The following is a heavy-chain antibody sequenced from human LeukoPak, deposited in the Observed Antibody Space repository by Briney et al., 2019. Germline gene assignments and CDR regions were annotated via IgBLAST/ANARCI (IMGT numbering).Heavy chain of an antibody. CDR2: IYYSGST. J-gene: IGHJ4*02. CDR1: GGSISSSSYY. CDR3: ARSGYCSSTSCSHFDY. D-gene: IGHD2-2*01. V-gene: IGHV4-39*01. Sequence: SETLSLTCTVSGGSISSSSYYWGWIRQPPGKGLEWIGSIYYSGSTYYNPSLKSRATISVDTSKNQFSLKLSSVTAADTAVYYCARSGYCSSTSCSHFDYWGQGTLVTVSS.